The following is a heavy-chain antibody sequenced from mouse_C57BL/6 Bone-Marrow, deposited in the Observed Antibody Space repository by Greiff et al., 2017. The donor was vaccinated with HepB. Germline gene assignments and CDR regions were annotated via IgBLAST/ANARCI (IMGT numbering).Heavy chain of an antibody. V-gene: IGHV1-69*01. D-gene: IGHD2-3*01. CDR1: GYTFTSYW. CDR2: IDPSDSYT. CDR3: ASEDGYYHFDG. J-gene: IGHJ1*03. Sequence: QVQLQQPGAELVMPGASVKLSCKASGYTFTSYWMHWVKQRPGQGLEWIGEIDPSDSYTNYNQKFKGKATLTVDKSSNTAYMQLSSLTSEDSSVYYCASEDGYYHFDGWGTGTTVTVSS.